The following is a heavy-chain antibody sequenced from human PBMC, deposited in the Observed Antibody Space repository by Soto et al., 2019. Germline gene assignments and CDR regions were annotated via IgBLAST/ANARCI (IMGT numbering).Heavy chain of an antibody. V-gene: IGHV4-59*01. J-gene: IGHJ4*02. CDR3: ARGSTGYSSSWYRY. D-gene: IGHD6-13*01. CDR1: GGSISSYY. CDR2: IYYSGST. Sequence: QVQLQESGPGLVKPSETLSLTCTVSGGSISSYYWSWIRQPPGKGLEWIGYIYYSGSTNYKPSLKSRVTISVDTSKNQFSLKLSSVTAADTAVYYCARGSTGYSSSWYRYWGQGTLVTVSS.